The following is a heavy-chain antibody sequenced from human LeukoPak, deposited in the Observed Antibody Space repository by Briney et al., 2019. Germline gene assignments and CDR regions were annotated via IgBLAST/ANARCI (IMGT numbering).Heavy chain of an antibody. CDR2: INPNSGGT. CDR3: ARVYGDYPYYFDY. Sequence: ASVKVSCKASGYTFTGYYMHWVRQAPGQGLEWMGWINPNSGGTNYAQKFQGRVTMTRDTSISTDYMELSRLRSDDTAVYYCARVYGDYPYYFDYWGQGTLVTVSS. D-gene: IGHD4-17*01. J-gene: IGHJ4*02. V-gene: IGHV1-2*02. CDR1: GYTFTGYY.